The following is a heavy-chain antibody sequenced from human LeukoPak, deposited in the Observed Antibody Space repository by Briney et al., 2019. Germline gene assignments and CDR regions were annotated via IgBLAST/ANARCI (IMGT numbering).Heavy chain of an antibody. Sequence: GGSLRLSCAASGFTFRRYAMHWIRQAPGKGLEWAAVISYDGSNTYHVDSVKGRFTISRDNTKNTLYLQMNSLRAADTAVYYCARPGGYAFDLWGQGTMVTVSS. J-gene: IGHJ3*01. CDR3: ARPGGYAFDL. CDR1: GFTFRRYA. CDR2: ISYDGSNT. D-gene: IGHD3-16*01. V-gene: IGHV3-30*04.